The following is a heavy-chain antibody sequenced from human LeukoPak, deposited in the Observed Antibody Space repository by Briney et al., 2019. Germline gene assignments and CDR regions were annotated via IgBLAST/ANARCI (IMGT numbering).Heavy chain of an antibody. J-gene: IGHJ5*02. CDR3: ARGGEYSSSWYWFDP. CDR2: IIPIFGTA. CDR1: GGTFSSYA. D-gene: IGHD6-13*01. Sequence: GASVNVSCKASGGTFSSYAISWVRQAPGQGLEWMGGIIPIFGTANYAQKFQGRVTITADESTSTAYMELSSLRSEDTAVYYCARGGEYSSSWYWFDPWGQGTLVTVSS. V-gene: IGHV1-69*13.